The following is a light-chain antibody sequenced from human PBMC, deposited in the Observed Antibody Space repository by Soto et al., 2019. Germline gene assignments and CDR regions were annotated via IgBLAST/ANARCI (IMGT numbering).Light chain of an antibody. CDR2: NVS. Sequence: QSALTQPASVSGSPGQSITISCTGTSSDVGGHNSVSWYQQHPGKAPKLMIYNVSNGPSGVSNRFSGSKSGNTASLTISGLLAEDEADYYCTSYTSSSTYVFGAGTKLTVL. CDR3: TSYTSSSTYV. J-gene: IGLJ1*01. V-gene: IGLV2-14*01. CDR1: SSDVGGHNS.